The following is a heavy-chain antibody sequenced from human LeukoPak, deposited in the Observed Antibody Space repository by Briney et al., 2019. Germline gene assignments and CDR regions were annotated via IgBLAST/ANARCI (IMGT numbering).Heavy chain of an antibody. CDR1: GFTFSSYA. CDR3: AKRVQGNTGPFHC. V-gene: IGHV3-23*01. CDR2: ISGRGDNT. Sequence: QTGGSLRLSCAASGFTFSSYAMSWVRQAPGKGLEWVSGISGRGDNTYYADSVKGRFTISRDNSKNTLRLQMNSLRDEDTAVYYCAKRVQGNTGPFHCWGQGTLASVSS. D-gene: IGHD4-23*01. J-gene: IGHJ4*02.